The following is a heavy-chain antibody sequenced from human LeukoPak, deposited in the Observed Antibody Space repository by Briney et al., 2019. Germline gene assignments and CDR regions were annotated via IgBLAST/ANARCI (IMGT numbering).Heavy chain of an antibody. CDR1: GDTFSSYA. J-gene: IGHJ5*02. D-gene: IGHD3-10*01. V-gene: IGHV1-69*04. Sequence: SVKVSCKASGDTFSSYAISWARQAPGQGLEWMGRIIPILGIANYAQKFQGRVTITADKSTSTAYMELSSLRSEDTAVYYCARDYYGSGSYSPWGQGTLVTVSS. CDR3: ARDYYGSGSYSP. CDR2: IIPILGIA.